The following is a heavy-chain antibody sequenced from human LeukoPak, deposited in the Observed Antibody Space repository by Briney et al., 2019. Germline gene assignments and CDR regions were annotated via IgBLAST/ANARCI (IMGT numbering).Heavy chain of an antibody. J-gene: IGHJ4*02. D-gene: IGHD4-23*01. V-gene: IGHV3-13*04. CDR3: ARGFGGNSRRMYDF. CDR2: IDTAGDT. CDR1: GFTFSIYD. Sequence: GGSLRLSCAASGFTFSIYDMHWVRHITGKGLEWVSGIDTAGDTYYPGSMKGRFTISRENAKNSLYLQMNTLRAGDTGVCYCARGFGGNSRRMYDFWGQGTLVTVSS.